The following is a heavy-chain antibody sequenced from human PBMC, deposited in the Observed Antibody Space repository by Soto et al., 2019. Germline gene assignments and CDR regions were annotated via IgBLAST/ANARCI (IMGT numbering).Heavy chain of an antibody. Sequence: PGVSLRLSCAASGFTVSSNYMSWVRQAPGKGLEWVSVIFTGGSTYYADSVKGRFTISRHSSKNTVYLQMNSLRAEDTTVYYCARDRYSSGWLDAFDIWGQGTMVTVSS. CDR1: GFTVSSNY. CDR3: ARDRYSSGWLDAFDI. V-gene: IGHV3-53*04. CDR2: IFTGGST. J-gene: IGHJ3*02. D-gene: IGHD6-19*01.